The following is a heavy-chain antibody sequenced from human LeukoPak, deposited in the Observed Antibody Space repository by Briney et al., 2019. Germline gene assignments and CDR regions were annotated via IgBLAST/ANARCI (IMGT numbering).Heavy chain of an antibody. V-gene: IGHV1-46*01. Sequence: ASVKVSCKASGYTFTSYYMHWVRQAPGQGLEWMGIINPSGGTTSYAQKFQGRVTITTDESTSTAYMELSSLRSEDTAVYYCARVERYYDFWSGYLFLDYWGQGTLVTVSS. CDR1: GYTFTSYY. CDR3: ARVERYYDFWSGYLFLDY. D-gene: IGHD3-3*01. J-gene: IGHJ4*02. CDR2: INPSGGTT.